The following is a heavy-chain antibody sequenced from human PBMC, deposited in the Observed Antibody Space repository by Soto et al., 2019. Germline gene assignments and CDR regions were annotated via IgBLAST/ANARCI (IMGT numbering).Heavy chain of an antibody. Sequence: LGESLKISCKGSGYSFTSYWIGWVRQMPGKGLEWMGIIYPGDSDTRYSPSFQGQVTISADKSISTAYLQWSSLKASDTAMYYCARHRYCGGDCYSFEDFDIWGQGTMVTVSS. CDR2: IYPGDSDT. J-gene: IGHJ3*02. CDR1: GYSFTSYW. V-gene: IGHV5-51*01. CDR3: ARHRYCGGDCYSFEDFDI. D-gene: IGHD2-21*02.